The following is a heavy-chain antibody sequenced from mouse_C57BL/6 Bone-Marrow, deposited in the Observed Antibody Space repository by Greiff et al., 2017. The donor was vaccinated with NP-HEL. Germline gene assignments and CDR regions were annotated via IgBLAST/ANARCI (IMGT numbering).Heavy chain of an antibody. Sequence: QVHVKQSGAELVKPGASVKLSCKASGYTFTSYWMHWVKQRPGQGLEWIGMIHPNSGSTNYNEKFKSKATLTVDKSSSTAYMQLSSLTSEDSAVYYCAVFITTVVTDYWGQGTTLTVSS. CDR1: GYTFTSYW. J-gene: IGHJ2*01. V-gene: IGHV1-64*01. CDR3: AVFITTVVTDY. CDR2: IHPNSGST. D-gene: IGHD1-1*01.